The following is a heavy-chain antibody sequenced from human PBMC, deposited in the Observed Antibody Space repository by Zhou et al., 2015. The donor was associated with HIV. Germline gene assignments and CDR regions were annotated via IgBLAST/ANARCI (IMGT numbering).Heavy chain of an antibody. CDR1: GGTFSGSE. CDR3: AESSGNYDDAFDI. V-gene: IGHV1-69*01. Sequence: QVQLVQSGTEVKKPGSSVKVSCKTSGGTFSGSEISWVRQAPGQGLEWMGGITPMFDLVNYAQKFRGRLTITADEPTATAYMELSSLRSEDAAVYYCAESSGNYDDAFDIWGQGTKVVVSS. D-gene: IGHD3-22*01. J-gene: IGHJ3*02. CDR2: ITPMFDLV.